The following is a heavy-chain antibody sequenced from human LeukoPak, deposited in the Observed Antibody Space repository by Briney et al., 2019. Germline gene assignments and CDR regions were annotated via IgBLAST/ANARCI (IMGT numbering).Heavy chain of an antibody. D-gene: IGHD3-22*01. V-gene: IGHV4-61*02. CDR3: ALWGYFDSSGRHF. Sequence: SETLSLTCTVSGGSISSSSYYWSWIRQPAGKGLEWLGRIYTSGSTNYNPSLKSRVTISVDTSKNQFSLNLNSVTAADTAVYYCALWGYFDSSGRHFWGQGTLVTVSS. CDR2: IYTSGST. J-gene: IGHJ4*02. CDR1: GGSISSSSYY.